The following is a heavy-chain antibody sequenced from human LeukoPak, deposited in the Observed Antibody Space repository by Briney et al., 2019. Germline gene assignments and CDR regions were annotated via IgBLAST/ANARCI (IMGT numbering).Heavy chain of an antibody. CDR2: IKQDGSEK. D-gene: IGHD3-22*01. V-gene: IGHV3-7*01. CDR3: ARSPRYDSSGYYP. J-gene: IGHJ5*02. Sequence: GGSLRLSCAASGFTFSSYWMSWVRQAPGKGLEWVANIKQDGSEKCYVDSVKGRFTISRDNAKNSLYLQMNSLRAEDTAVYYCARSPRYDSSGYYPWGQGTLVTVSS. CDR1: GFTFSSYW.